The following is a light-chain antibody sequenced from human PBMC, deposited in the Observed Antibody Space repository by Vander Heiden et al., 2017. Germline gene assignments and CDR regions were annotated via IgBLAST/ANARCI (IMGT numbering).Light chain of an antibody. Sequence: DIVMTQSPLSLPVTPGEPASISCRSSRSLLHSNGYNYLDWYLQKPGQSPQLRIYLGSNRASGVPDRFSVSGSGTDFTLKISIVEAEDVGVYYCMQALQTPWTFGQGTKVEIK. V-gene: IGKV2-28*01. J-gene: IGKJ1*01. CDR3: MQALQTPWT. CDR2: LGS. CDR1: RSLLHSNGYNY.